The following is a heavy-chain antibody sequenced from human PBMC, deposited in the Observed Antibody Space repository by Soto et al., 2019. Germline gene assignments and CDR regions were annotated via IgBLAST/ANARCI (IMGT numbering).Heavy chain of an antibody. CDR1: GFTFSYYW. Sequence: EVPLVESGGGLVRPGGSLRLSCAASGFTFSYYWMHWVRQAPGKGLVWVSRIHSDGSSTTYADFVKGRFIISRDNARNTVDLQMNSGRVEDTAVYYCARGDRGAFDLWGQGTVVTVSS. CDR3: ARGDRGAFDL. J-gene: IGHJ3*01. D-gene: IGHD1-26*01. CDR2: IHSDGSST. V-gene: IGHV3-74*01.